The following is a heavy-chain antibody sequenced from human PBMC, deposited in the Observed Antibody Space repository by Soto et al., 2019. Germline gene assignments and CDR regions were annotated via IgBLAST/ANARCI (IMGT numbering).Heavy chain of an antibody. CDR2: IWYDGSNK. CDR3: ARDRNAYYYYYYGMDV. CDR1: GFTFSSHG. V-gene: IGHV3-33*01. J-gene: IGHJ6*02. Sequence: GGSLRLSCAASGFTFSSHGMHWVRQAPGKGLEWVAVIWYDGSNKYYADSVKGRFIIPRDNSKNTLYLQMNSLRAEDTAVYYCARDRNAYYYYYYGMDVWGQGTTVTVSS.